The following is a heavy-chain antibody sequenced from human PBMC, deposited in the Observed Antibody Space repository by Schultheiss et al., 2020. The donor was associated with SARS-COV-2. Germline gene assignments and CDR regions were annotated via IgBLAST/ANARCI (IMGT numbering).Heavy chain of an antibody. CDR3: ARDPTTAGQTS. CDR2: IYYSGST. CDR1: GGSVSSGSYY. D-gene: IGHD1-1*01. V-gene: IGHV4-31*03. Sequence: SETLSLTCTVSGGSVSSGSYYWSWIRQHPGKGLEWIGYIYYSGSTYYNPSLESRVTMSVDTSKNQFSLKLSSVTAADTAVYYCARDPTTAGQTSWGQGTLVTVSS. J-gene: IGHJ4*02.